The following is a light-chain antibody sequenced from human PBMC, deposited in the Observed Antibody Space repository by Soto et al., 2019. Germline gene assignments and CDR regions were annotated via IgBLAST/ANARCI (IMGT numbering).Light chain of an antibody. CDR3: CSSAGSSLYV. CDR2: EGT. J-gene: IGLJ1*01. Sequence: QAVVTQPASVSGSPGQSIAISCTGTSSDVGSYNLVSWYQQHPGKAPKLMIYEGTKRPSGVSNRFSGSKSGNTASLTISGLQAEDEADYYCCSSAGSSLYVFGSGTKLTVL. V-gene: IGLV2-23*01. CDR1: SSDVGSYNL.